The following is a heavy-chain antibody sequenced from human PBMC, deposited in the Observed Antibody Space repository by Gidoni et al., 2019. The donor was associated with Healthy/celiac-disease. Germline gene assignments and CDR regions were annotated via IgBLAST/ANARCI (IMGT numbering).Heavy chain of an antibody. V-gene: IGHV3-23*04. CDR3: AKVLRYCSGGSCYGDAFDI. J-gene: IGHJ3*02. Sequence: EVQLVESGGGLVQPGGSLRLSCAASGFTFSSDAMSWVRQAPGKGLEWVSAISGSGGSTYYADSVKGRFTISRDNSKNTLYLQMNSLRAEDTAVYYCAKVLRYCSGGSCYGDAFDIWGQGTMVTVSS. CDR2: ISGSGGST. D-gene: IGHD2-15*01. CDR1: GFTFSSDA.